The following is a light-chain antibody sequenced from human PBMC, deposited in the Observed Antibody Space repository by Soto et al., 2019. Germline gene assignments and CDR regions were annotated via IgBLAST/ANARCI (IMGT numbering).Light chain of an antibody. Sequence: EIMMKQSPATLSVSPGERATLSCRASQSVSSNLAWYQQKPGQAPRLLIYGASTRATGIPDRFSGSGSGTDFTLTISRLEPEDFAVYYCQQYGSSPRRTFGQGTKVDI. CDR2: GAS. CDR3: QQYGSSPRRT. V-gene: IGKV3-20*01. J-gene: IGKJ1*01. CDR1: QSVSSN.